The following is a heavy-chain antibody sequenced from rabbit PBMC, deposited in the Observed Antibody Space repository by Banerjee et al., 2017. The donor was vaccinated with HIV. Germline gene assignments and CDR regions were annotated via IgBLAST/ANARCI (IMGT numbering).Heavy chain of an antibody. D-gene: IGHD1-1*01. V-gene: IGHV1S45*01. CDR1: GIDFSYCW. Sequence: QEQLVESGGDLVKPGASLTLTCKASGIDFSYCWMFWVRQAPGKGLEWIGTIDTGSSGSTYYARWAKGRFTISKTSSTTVTLQMTSLTAADTATYFCARGSGRGGYGALWGPGTLVTVS. CDR3: ARGSGRGGYGAL. J-gene: IGHJ4*01. CDR2: IDTGSSGST.